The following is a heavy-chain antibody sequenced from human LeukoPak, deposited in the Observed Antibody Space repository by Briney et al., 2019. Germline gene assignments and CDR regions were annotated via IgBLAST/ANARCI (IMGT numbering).Heavy chain of an antibody. CDR2: ISWNSGSI. J-gene: IGHJ4*02. V-gene: IGHV3-9*03. Sequence: GRSLRLSCAASGFTFDDYAMHWVRQAPGKGLEWVSGISWNSGSIGYADSVKGRFTTSRDNAKNSLYLQMNSLRAEDMALYYCAKDSGGSYYYFDYWGQGTLVTVSS. CDR3: AKDSGGSYYYFDY. CDR1: GFTFDDYA. D-gene: IGHD1-26*01.